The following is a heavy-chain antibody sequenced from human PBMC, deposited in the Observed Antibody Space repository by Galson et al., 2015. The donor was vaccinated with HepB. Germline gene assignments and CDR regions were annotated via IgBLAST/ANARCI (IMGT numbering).Heavy chain of an antibody. Sequence: SLRLSCAASGFGFTRFGMTWVRQAPGKGLEWVSSITGSGDNSYHADSVKGRFTISRDNSKNTLYLQMNSLRAEDTAVYYCAKDFDPDIIILVAAKSLGMDVWGQGTTVTVSS. CDR3: AKDFDPDIIILVAAKSLGMDV. CDR1: GFGFTRFG. CDR2: ITGSGDNS. J-gene: IGHJ6*02. V-gene: IGHV3-23*01. D-gene: IGHD2-15*01.